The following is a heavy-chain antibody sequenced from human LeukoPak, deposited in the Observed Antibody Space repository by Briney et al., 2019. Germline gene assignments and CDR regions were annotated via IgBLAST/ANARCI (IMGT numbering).Heavy chain of an antibody. V-gene: IGHV3-48*03. CDR1: GFTFSSYE. CDR3: AKASSGWWLGFDY. Sequence: GGSLRLSCAASGFTFSSYEMNWVRQAPGKGLEWVSYISSSGSTIYYADSVKGRFTISRDNAKNSLHLQMNSLRAEDTAVYYCAKASSGWWLGFDYWGQGTLVTVSS. D-gene: IGHD6-19*01. CDR2: ISSSGSTI. J-gene: IGHJ4*02.